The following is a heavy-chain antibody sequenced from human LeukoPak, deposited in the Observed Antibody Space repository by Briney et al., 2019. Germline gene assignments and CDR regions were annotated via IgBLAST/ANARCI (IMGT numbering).Heavy chain of an antibody. D-gene: IGHD3-3*01. J-gene: IGHJ5*02. Sequence: PSETLSLTCAVYGGSFSGYYWSWIRQPPGKGLEWIGEINHSGSTNYNPSLKSRVTISVDTSKNQFSLKLSSVTAADTAVYYCARGGYDFWSGYYPPGYCWFDPWGQGILVTVSS. CDR2: INHSGST. CDR3: ARGGYDFWSGYYPPGYCWFDP. V-gene: IGHV4-34*01. CDR1: GGSFSGYY.